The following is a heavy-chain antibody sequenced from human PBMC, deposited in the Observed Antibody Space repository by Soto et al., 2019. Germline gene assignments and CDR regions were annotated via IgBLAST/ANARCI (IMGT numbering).Heavy chain of an antibody. CDR3: VRNDYSKHWFDP. V-gene: IGHV2-70*17. CDR1: GFSVSTSGMC. J-gene: IGHJ5*02. D-gene: IGHD4-4*01. Sequence: SGPTLVNPTQTLTLTCTVFGFSVSTSGMCVSWIRQPPGKALEWLARVDWDDDKFYSLSLRTRPTISKDTSENQVVLTMTNMDPVDTATYYCVRNDYSKHWFDPWGQGTLVTVSS. CDR2: VDWDDDK.